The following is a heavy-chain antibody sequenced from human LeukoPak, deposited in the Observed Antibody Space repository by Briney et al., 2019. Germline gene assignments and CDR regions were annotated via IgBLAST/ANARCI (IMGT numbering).Heavy chain of an antibody. V-gene: IGHV3-23*01. D-gene: IGHD1-1*01. CDR1: GFTFSSYA. J-gene: IGHJ3*02. Sequence: GGSLRLSCAASGFTFSSYAMSWVRQAPGKGLEWVSAISGSGGSTYYADSVKGRFTISRDNSKNTLYPQMNSLRAEDTAVYYCAKGVQVSDAFDIWGQGTMVTVSS. CDR2: ISGSGGST. CDR3: AKGVQVSDAFDI.